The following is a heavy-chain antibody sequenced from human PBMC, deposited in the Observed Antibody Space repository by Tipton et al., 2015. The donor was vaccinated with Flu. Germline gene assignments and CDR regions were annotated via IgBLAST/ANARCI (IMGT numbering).Heavy chain of an antibody. Sequence: SLRLSCAASGFSFSSHWMIWVRQPPGEGLVWVSRIKSDGTSTTYADSVKGRFTISRDNSKNTLYLQMNSLRVEDTAIYYCAKVIPEIVAGLASWGQGTLVTVSS. V-gene: IGHV3-74*01. CDR3: AKVIPEIVAGLAS. D-gene: IGHD5-12*01. CDR2: IKSDGTST. CDR1: GFSFSSHW. J-gene: IGHJ4*02.